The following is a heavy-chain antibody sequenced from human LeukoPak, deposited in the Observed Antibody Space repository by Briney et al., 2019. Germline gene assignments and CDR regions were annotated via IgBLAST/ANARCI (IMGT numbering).Heavy chain of an antibody. CDR2: ISGSNTYI. J-gene: IGHJ4*02. CDR1: GFTFTSYS. Sequence: GGSLRLSCAASGFTFTSYSMNWVRQAPGKGLEWVSSISGSNTYIYYADSVKGRFTVSRDNAKTSLYLQMNSLRVEDTAVYYCARDSGEYTYGLVTNSFDFWGQGTLVTVSS. CDR3: ARDSGEYTYGLVTNSFDF. D-gene: IGHD5-18*01. V-gene: IGHV3-21*01.